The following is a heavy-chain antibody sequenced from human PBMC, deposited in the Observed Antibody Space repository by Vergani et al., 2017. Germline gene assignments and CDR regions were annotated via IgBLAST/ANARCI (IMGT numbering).Heavy chain of an antibody. V-gene: IGHV5-10-1*01. CDR3: ARHEIVATIPYYYGMDV. J-gene: IGHJ6*02. Sequence: EVQLVQSGAEVKKPGESLRISCKGSGYSFTSYWISWVRQMPGKGLEWMGRIDPSDSYTNYSPSFQGHVTISAYKSISTAYLQWSSLKASDTAMYYCARHEIVATIPYYYGMDVWGQGTTVTVSS. CDR1: GYSFTSYW. D-gene: IGHD5-12*01. CDR2: IDPSDSYT.